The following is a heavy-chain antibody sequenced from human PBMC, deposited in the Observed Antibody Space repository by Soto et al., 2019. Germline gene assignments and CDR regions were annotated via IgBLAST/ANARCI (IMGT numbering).Heavy chain of an antibody. J-gene: IGHJ4*02. CDR1: GFMFSSYW. D-gene: IGHD3-9*01. V-gene: IGHV3-7*05. Sequence: EVELVESGGGLVQPGGSRRLSCAATGFMFSSYWMTWVRQAPGKGLEWVANINQNGSERYYVDSVEGRFTISRDNAKNSVFLQMENLRVEDTAMYYCATDILDFWGRGTLVTVSS. CDR3: ATDILDF. CDR2: INQNGSER.